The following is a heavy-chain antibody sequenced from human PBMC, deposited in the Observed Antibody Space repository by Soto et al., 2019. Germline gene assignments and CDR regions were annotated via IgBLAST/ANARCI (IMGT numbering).Heavy chain of an antibody. CDR3: ARGQGYGGNLYFDL. J-gene: IGHJ2*01. CDR1: GYTFTSYD. V-gene: IGHV1-8*01. D-gene: IGHD4-17*01. CDR2: MNPNSGNT. Sequence: QVQLVQSGAEVKKPGASVKVSCKASGYTFTSYDINWVRQATGQGLEWMGWMNPNSGNTGYAQKFQGRVTMTRNTSISTEYMGPSSLRSEETAVYYCARGQGYGGNLYFDLWGRGTVVTVSS.